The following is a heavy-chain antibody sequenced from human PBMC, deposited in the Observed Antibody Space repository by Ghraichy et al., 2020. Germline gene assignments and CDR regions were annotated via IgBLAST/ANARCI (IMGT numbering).Heavy chain of an antibody. V-gene: IGHV3-23*01. Sequence: GGSLRLSCAASGFTFSSYAMSWVRQAPGKGLEWVSAISGSGGSTYYADSVKGRFTISRDNSKNTLYLQMNSLRAEDTAVYYRAKGGHSSIWYSYYGMDVWGQGTTVTVPS. D-gene: IGHD6-13*01. J-gene: IGHJ6*02. CDR2: ISGSGGST. CDR3: AKGGHSSIWYSYYGMDV. CDR1: GFTFSSYA.